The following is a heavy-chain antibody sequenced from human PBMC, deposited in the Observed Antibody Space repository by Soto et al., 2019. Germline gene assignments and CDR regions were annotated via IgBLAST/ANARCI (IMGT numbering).Heavy chain of an antibody. CDR1: GFTFSNYA. Sequence: EVQLLESGGGLVQPGGSLRLSCAASGFTFSNYAVTWVRQAPGKGLEWVSTISGSGGSTYYAVSEKGRFHIPRDNSKNTLYLQMNSLRAEDTAVYYCAKDQGSSWYEIDYWGQGTLVTVSS. CDR3: AKDQGSSWYEIDY. D-gene: IGHD6-13*01. J-gene: IGHJ4*02. V-gene: IGHV3-23*01. CDR2: ISGSGGST.